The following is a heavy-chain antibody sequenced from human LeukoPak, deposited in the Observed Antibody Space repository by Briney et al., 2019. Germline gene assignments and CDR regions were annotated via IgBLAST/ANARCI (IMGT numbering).Heavy chain of an antibody. CDR1: GGSISSYY. CDR2: IHYSGST. D-gene: IGHD3-10*01. J-gene: IGHJ5*02. Sequence: SETLSLTCTVSGGSISSYYWSWIRQPPGKGLEWIGYIHYSGSTNYNPSVKSRVTISVDTSKNQFSQRLSSVTAADTAVYYCARLEGYYGSGSTNWFDPWGQGTLVTVSS. V-gene: IGHV4-59*08. CDR3: ARLEGYYGSGSTNWFDP.